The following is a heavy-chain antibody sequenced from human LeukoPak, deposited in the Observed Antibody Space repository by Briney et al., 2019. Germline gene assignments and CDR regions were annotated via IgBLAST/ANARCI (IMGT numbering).Heavy chain of an antibody. CDR2: INHSGST. V-gene: IGHV4-34*01. CDR1: GGSFSGYY. Sequence: PSETLSLTCAVYGGSFSGYYWSWIRQPPGKGLEWIGEINHSGSTNYNPSLKSRVTISVDTSKNQFSLKLSSVPAADTAVYYCARGTKAATNPFGRFDPWGQGTLVPVSS. D-gene: IGHD6-13*01. CDR3: ARGTKAATNPFGRFDP. J-gene: IGHJ5*02.